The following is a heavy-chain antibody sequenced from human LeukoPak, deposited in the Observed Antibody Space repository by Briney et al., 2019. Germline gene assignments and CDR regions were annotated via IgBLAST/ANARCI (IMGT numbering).Heavy chain of an antibody. D-gene: IGHD6-19*01. J-gene: IGHJ6*03. Sequence: PGGSLRLSCAASGFTFSSYSMNWVRQAPGKGLEWIGEINHSGSTNYNPSLKSRVTISVDTSKNQFSLKLSSVTAADTAVYYCAGPPVGDGSGGSNYYYYYMDVWGKGTTVTVSS. CDR2: INHSGST. CDR3: AGPPVGDGSGGSNYYYYYMDV. V-gene: IGHV4-34*08. CDR1: GFTFSSYS.